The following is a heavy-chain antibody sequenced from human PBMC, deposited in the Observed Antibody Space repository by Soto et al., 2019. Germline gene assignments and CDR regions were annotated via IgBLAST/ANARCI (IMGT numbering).Heavy chain of an antibody. J-gene: IGHJ4*02. CDR1: GLTLSTYD. V-gene: IGHV3-48*02. CDR3: ASGALAGLYFFDY. D-gene: IGHD6-19*01. CDR2: TSSSSAAI. Sequence: EVQLVESGGGLVQPGVSLRLSCAASGLTLSTYDMNWVRQAPGKGLQWVSHTSSSSAAIVYADSVKGRITISRDNAKNSLYLQMHSLRDEDTAVYYCASGALAGLYFFDYWGQGILVTVSS.